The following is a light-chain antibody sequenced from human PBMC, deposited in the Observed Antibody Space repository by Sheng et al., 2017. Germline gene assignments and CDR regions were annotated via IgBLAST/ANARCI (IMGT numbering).Light chain of an antibody. CDR3: QQYYSYPMS. CDR2: AAS. Sequence: QLTQSPSSLSASVGDRVIITCRASQGISTYLAWYQQKPGKAPKSLIYAASILQGGVPSKFSGSGSGTDFTLTITSLQPEDFATYYCQQYYSYPMSFGPGTKVDIK. CDR1: QGISTY. J-gene: IGKJ3*01. V-gene: IGKV1-16*02.